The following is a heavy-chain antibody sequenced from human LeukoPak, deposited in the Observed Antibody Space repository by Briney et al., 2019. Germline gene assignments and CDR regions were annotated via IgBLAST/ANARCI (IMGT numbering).Heavy chain of an antibody. J-gene: IGHJ4*02. D-gene: IGHD5-24*01. Sequence: SETLSLTCTVSGGSITNYFWSWIRQPPGKGLEWIGYIHYGGNTDYNPSLKSRLTISVDTYKNQFSLKLSSVTAADTAVYYCVRRGDGYPYYFDYWGQGTLVTVSS. CDR2: IHYGGNT. V-gene: IGHV4-59*12. CDR1: GGSITNYF. CDR3: VRRGDGYPYYFDY.